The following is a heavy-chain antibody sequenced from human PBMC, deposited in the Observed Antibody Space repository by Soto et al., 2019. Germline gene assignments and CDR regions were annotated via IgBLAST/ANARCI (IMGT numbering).Heavy chain of an antibody. V-gene: IGHV4-34*01. CDR2: INHSGTT. CDR3: ARGISHNYGWFDP. CDR1: SDSFSSYY. J-gene: IGHJ5*02. Sequence: LSLTCAVFSDSFSSYYWTWIRQPPGKGLEWIGEINHSGTTNYNPSLKSRVTMSVDTSKRQFSLKLRSVTAADTAVYYCARGISHNYGWFDPWGQGTQVTVSS. D-gene: IGHD4-17*01.